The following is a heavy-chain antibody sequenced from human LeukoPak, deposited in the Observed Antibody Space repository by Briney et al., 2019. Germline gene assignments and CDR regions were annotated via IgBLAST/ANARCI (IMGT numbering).Heavy chain of an antibody. CDR2: IKPSGGST. V-gene: IGHV1-46*01. CDR1: GYTFTNCY. Sequence: ASVKVSCKASGYTFTNCYMHWVRQAPGQGLEWMGIIKPSGGSTRYAQKFQGRVTMASDTSTSTVYMALSSLRSEDTAVYYCTRDRKLANFFDYWGHGTLVTVSS. D-gene: IGHD1-14*01. CDR3: TRDRKLANFFDY. J-gene: IGHJ4*01.